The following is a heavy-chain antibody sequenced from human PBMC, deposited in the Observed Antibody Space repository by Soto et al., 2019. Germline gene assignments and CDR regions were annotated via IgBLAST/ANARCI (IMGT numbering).Heavy chain of an antibody. D-gene: IGHD5-12*01. J-gene: IGHJ6*02. CDR3: AKVRRDGYKNYYYYGMDV. CDR2: ISYDGSNK. Sequence: RGSLRLSCAASGFTFSSYGMHWVRQAPGKGLEWVAVISYDGSNKYYADSVKGRFTISRDNSKNTLYLQMNSLRAEDTAVYYCAKVRRDGYKNYYYYGMDVWGQGTTVTVSS. V-gene: IGHV3-30*18. CDR1: GFTFSSYG.